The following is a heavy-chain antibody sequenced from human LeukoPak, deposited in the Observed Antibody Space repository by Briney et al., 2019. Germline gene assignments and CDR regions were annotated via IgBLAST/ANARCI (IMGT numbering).Heavy chain of an antibody. Sequence: GGSLRLSCAASGFTFRNCAMSWVRQAPGKGLEWVSGISGTGYNTYYADSVKGRFTISRDNSKNTLYLQMNSLGAEDTAVYYCAKHVSGSLFYFDYWGKRTLVTVSS. V-gene: IGHV3-23*01. CDR2: ISGTGYNT. D-gene: IGHD3-10*01. CDR1: GFTFRNCA. J-gene: IGHJ4*02. CDR3: AKHVSGSLFYFDY.